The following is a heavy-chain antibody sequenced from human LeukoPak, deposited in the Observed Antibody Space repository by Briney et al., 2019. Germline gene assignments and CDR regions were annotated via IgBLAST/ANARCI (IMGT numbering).Heavy chain of an antibody. CDR1: GYTFTSYG. V-gene: IGHV1-18*01. Sequence: AASVKVSCTASGYTFTSYGISWVRQAPGQGLEWMGWISAYNGNTSYAQKLQGRVTMTTDTSTSTAYMELRSLRSDDTAVYYCARDLHRAYSSSWDYYYGMDVWGQGTTVTVSS. CDR3: ARDLHRAYSSSWDYYYGMDV. D-gene: IGHD6-13*01. CDR2: ISAYNGNT. J-gene: IGHJ6*02.